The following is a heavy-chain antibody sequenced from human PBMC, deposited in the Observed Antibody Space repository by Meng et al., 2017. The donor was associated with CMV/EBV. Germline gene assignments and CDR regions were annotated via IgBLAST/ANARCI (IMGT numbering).Heavy chain of an antibody. CDR3: ARVWDSGWDY. D-gene: IGHD3-22*01. CDR1: WGSFSGYY. Sequence: QVRQQQWGAVLVKPSEALSLTCAVYWGSFSGYYWTWIRQPPGKGLQWIGEINHGGSTNYNPSLKSRVTISVDTSKNQFSLKLSSVTAADTAVYYCARVWDSGWDYWGQGTLVTVSS. V-gene: IGHV4-34*01. CDR2: INHGGST. J-gene: IGHJ4*02.